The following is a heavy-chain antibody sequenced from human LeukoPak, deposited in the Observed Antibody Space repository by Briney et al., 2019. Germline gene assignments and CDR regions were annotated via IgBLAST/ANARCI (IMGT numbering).Heavy chain of an antibody. CDR1: GYTFTSYY. V-gene: IGHV1-46*01. J-gene: IGHJ6*02. D-gene: IGHD6-19*01. Sequence: ASVKVSCKASGYTFTSYYMHWVRQAPGQGLEWMGIINPSGGSTSYAQKFQGRVTMTRDTSTSTVYMELSSLRSKDTAVYYCARELVAGIPYYYGMDVWGQGTTVTVSS. CDR3: ARELVAGIPYYYGMDV. CDR2: INPSGGST.